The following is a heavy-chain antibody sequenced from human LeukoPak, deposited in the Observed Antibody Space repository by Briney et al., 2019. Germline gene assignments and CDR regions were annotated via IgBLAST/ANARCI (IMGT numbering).Heavy chain of an antibody. CDR2: INPSGDST. J-gene: IGHJ4*02. V-gene: IGHV1-46*01. Sequence: ASVKVSCKASGYTFTSSHIHWVRQAPGQGLEWMGVINPSGDSTSYAPNFQGRVTVTRDTSTSTVYMELSSLRSEDTAMYYCAKIAARDTGEGYWGQGTLVTVSS. CDR3: AKIAARDTGEGY. CDR1: GYTFTSSH. D-gene: IGHD6-6*01.